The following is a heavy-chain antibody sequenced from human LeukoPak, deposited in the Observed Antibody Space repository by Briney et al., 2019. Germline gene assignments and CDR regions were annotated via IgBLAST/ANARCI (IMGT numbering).Heavy chain of an antibody. CDR3: ARGGKQQLVRQNWFDP. D-gene: IGHD6-13*01. J-gene: IGHJ5*02. Sequence: ASVKVSCKASGYTFTGYYMHWVRQAPGQGLEWMGWINPNSGGTNYAQKFQGRVTMTRDTSISTAYMELSRLRSDDTAVYYCARGGKQQLVRQNWFDPWGQGTLVTVSS. V-gene: IGHV1-2*02. CDR1: GYTFTGYY. CDR2: INPNSGGT.